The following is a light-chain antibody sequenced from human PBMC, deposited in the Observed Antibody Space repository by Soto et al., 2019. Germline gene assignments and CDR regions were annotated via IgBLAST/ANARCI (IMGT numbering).Light chain of an antibody. J-gene: IGKJ4*01. CDR1: QTISSY. CDR3: QQSYSTPLT. Sequence: DIQMTQSPSSLSASVGDRVTITCRASQTISSYLNWYQQTPGKAPKLLIYAASSLQSGVPSRFSGSGSGTDFTLTISRLQPADFATFYWQQSYSTPLTFGGGTKVEI. CDR2: AAS. V-gene: IGKV1-39*01.